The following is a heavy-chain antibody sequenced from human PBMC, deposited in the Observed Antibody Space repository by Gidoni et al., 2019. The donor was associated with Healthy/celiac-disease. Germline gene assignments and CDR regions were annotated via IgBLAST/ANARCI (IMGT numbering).Heavy chain of an antibody. CDR1: GGTFSSYA. J-gene: IGHJ4*02. Sequence: QVQLVQSGAEVKKPGTSVKVSCKASGGTFSSYAISWVRQAPGQGLEVMGGLIPIFGTANYAQKFHGRVTITADESTSTAYMELSSLRSEDTAVYYCARGVIFGVVITPPFDYWGQGTLVTVSS. CDR2: LIPIFGTA. CDR3: ARGVIFGVVITPPFDY. D-gene: IGHD3-3*01. V-gene: IGHV1-69*01.